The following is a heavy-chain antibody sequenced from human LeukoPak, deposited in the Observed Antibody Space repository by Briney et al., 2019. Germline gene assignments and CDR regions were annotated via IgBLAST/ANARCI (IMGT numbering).Heavy chain of an antibody. J-gene: IGHJ4*02. Sequence: SGGSLRLSCAASGFTFSRSWMTWVRQAPGKGLEWVASINEDGSEIHYVDSVKGRFTISRDNAKDSLYLQMNSLRAEDTAVYYCARDGSGYSDPVDYWGQGTLVTVSS. D-gene: IGHD3-22*01. CDR3: ARDGSGYSDPVDY. CDR2: INEDGSEI. CDR1: GFTFSRSW. V-gene: IGHV3-7*01.